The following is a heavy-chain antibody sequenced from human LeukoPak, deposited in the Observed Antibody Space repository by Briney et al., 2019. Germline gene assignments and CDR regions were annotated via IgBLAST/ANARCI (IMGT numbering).Heavy chain of an antibody. CDR1: GYTFTSYY. Sequence: GASVKVSCKASGYTFTSYYMHWVRQAPGQGLKWMGIINPSGGSTSYAQKFQGRVTMTRDTSTSTVYMELSSLRSEDTAVYYCARPTPLGYFDYWGQGTLVTVSS. CDR3: ARPTPLGYFDY. J-gene: IGHJ4*02. V-gene: IGHV1-46*01. CDR2: INPSGGST.